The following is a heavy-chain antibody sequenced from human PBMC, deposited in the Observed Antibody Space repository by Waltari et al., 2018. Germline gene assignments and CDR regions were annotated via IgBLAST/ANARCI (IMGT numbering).Heavy chain of an antibody. CDR2: INPNSGGT. D-gene: IGHD5-18*01. CDR3: ARGAITAMAYYYYYGIDV. V-gene: IGHV1-2*02. J-gene: IGHJ6*02. CDR1: GYTFTGYY. Sequence: QVQLVQSGAEVKKPGASVKVSCKASGYTFTGYYMHWVRQAPGQGLEWMGWINPNSGGTNYAQKFQGRVTMTRDTSISTAYMELSRLRSDDTAVYYCARGAITAMAYYYYYGIDVWGQGTTVTVSS.